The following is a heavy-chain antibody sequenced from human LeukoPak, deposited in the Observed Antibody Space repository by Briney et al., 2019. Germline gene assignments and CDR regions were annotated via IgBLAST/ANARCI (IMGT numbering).Heavy chain of an antibody. J-gene: IGHJ5*02. CDR1: GGSISNYY. CDR2: IYYSGST. Sequence: SETLSLTCTVSGGSISNYYRTWIRQPPGKGLEWIGYIYYSGSTNYNPSLKSRVTISVDTSKNQFSLKLSSVTAADTAVYYCARHRASLFDRWGQGTLVTVSS. CDR3: ARHRASLFDR. V-gene: IGHV4-59*08.